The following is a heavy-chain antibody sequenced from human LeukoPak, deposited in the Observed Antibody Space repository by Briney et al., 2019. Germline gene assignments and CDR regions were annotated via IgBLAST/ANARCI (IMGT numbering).Heavy chain of an antibody. Sequence: SETLSLTCAVYGGSFSGYYWSWIRQPPGKGLEWIGEINHSGSINYNPSLKSRVTISVDTSKNQFSLKLSSVTAADTAVYYCARAMVAAAGPTPKYYYYYYYMDVWGKGTTVTVSS. J-gene: IGHJ6*03. D-gene: IGHD6-13*01. CDR1: GGSFSGYY. CDR3: ARAMVAAAGPTPKYYYYYYYMDV. V-gene: IGHV4-34*01. CDR2: INHSGSI.